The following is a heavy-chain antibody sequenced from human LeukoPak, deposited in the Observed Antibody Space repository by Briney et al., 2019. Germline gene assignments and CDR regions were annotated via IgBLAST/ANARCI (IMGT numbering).Heavy chain of an antibody. CDR1: GFTVSSNY. J-gene: IGHJ3*01. Sequence: GGSLRLSCAASGFTVSSNYMSWVRQAPGKGLEWVSGLYTNGDAYLAASVKGRFSTYRDNSKNTLYLHMNSLTAEDTGLYYSAKDGVDGWDALNVWGQGTLVTVSS. CDR2: LYTNGDA. D-gene: IGHD2-15*01. V-gene: IGHV3-66*01. CDR3: AKDGVDGWDALNV.